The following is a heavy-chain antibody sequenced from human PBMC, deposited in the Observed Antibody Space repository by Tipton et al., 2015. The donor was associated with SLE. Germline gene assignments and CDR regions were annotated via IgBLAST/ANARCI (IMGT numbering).Heavy chain of an antibody. J-gene: IGHJ3*02. CDR3: ARVGGFDI. D-gene: IGHD3-16*01. V-gene: IGHV4-31*02. CDR1: GFTFGDYA. CDR2: IYYSGNT. Sequence: LRLSCTVSGFTFGDYAMSWIRQHPGKGLEWIGYIYYSGNTYYNPSLKSRVTISVDTSKNQFSLKLSSVTAEDTAVYYCARVGGFDIWGQGTMVTVSS.